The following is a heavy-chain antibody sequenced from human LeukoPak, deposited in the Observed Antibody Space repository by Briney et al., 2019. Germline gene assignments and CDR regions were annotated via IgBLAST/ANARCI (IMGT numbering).Heavy chain of an antibody. J-gene: IGHJ3*02. D-gene: IGHD3-9*01. CDR2: IYSGGST. CDR3: ARDLTGYYHAFDI. V-gene: IGHV3-66*01. Sequence: PGGSLRLSCAASGFTVSSNYMSWVRQAPGKGLEWVSVIYSGGSTYYADSVKGRFTISRDNSKNTLYLQMNSLRAEDTAVYYCARDLTGYYHAFDIWGQGTMLTVSS. CDR1: GFTVSSNY.